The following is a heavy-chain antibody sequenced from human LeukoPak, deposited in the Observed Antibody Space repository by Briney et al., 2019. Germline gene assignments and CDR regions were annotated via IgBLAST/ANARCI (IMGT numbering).Heavy chain of an antibody. CDR2: ISSSSSTI. D-gene: IGHD4-17*01. J-gene: IGHJ5*02. CDR1: GLTFSSYS. V-gene: IGHV3-48*01. Sequence: PGGSLRLSCAASGLTFSSYSMNWVRQAPGKGLEWVSYISSSSSTIYYADSVKGRFTISRDNAKNSLYLQMNSLRAEDTAVYYCARVQYGDYVGWFDPWGQGTLVTVSS. CDR3: ARVQYGDYVGWFDP.